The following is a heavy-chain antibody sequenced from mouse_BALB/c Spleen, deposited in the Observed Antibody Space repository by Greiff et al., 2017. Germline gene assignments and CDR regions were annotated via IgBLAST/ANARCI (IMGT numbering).Heavy chain of an antibody. D-gene: IGHD2-1*01. CDR2: ISSGGSYT. J-gene: IGHJ3*01. CDR3: ARVLYGN. Sequence: EVKVVDSGGGLVKPGGSLKLSCAASGFTFSSYAMSWVRQSPEKRLEWVAEISSGGSYTYYPDTVTGRFTISRDNAKNTLYLEMSSLRSEDTAMYYCARVLYGNWGQGTLVTVSA. CDR1: GFTFSSYA. V-gene: IGHV5-9-4*01.